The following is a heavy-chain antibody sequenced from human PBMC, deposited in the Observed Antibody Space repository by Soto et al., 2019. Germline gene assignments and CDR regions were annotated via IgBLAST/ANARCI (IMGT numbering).Heavy chain of an antibody. J-gene: IGHJ4*02. D-gene: IGHD1-1*01. CDR1: GFIFSSFA. V-gene: IGHV3-23*01. CDR2: ISGSGGST. CDR3: AQDTPAWRQVSGYDY. Sequence: GVSLRLSCAASGFIFSSFAMTWVRQAPGKGLEWVSAISGSGGSTYYEDSVKGRFTISRDNSKNTLYLQMKSLRAEDTAVYYCAQDTPAWRQVSGYDYWGQGVQVTVSS.